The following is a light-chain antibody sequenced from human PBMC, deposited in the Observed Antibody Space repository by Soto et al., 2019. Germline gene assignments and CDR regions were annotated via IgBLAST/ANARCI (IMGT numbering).Light chain of an antibody. CDR1: QSISSW. V-gene: IGKV1-5*01. Sequence: DIQMTQSPSTLSASVGDRVTITCRASQSISSWLAWHLQKPWKAPKLLIYDASSLERGVPSRFSGSGSGTEFTLTISSLQPDDFATYYCQQYNSYPYTFGQGTKLEIQ. J-gene: IGKJ2*01. CDR2: DAS. CDR3: QQYNSYPYT.